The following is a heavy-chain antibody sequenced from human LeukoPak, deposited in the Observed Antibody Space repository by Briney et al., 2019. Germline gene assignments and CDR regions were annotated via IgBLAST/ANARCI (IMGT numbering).Heavy chain of an antibody. CDR3: ARDLLPGIAVAGTYGY. D-gene: IGHD6-19*01. V-gene: IGHV3-11*01. J-gene: IGHJ4*02. Sequence: AGSLRLSCAASGFTFSDYYMSWIRQAPGKGLEWVSYISSSGSTIYYADSVKGRFTISRDNAKNSLYLQMNSLRAEDTAVCYCARDLLPGIAVAGTYGYWGQGTLVTVSS. CDR2: ISSSGSTI. CDR1: GFTFSDYY.